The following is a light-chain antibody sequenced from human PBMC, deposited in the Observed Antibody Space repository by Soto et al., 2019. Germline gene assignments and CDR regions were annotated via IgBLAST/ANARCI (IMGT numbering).Light chain of an antibody. CDR1: QSVSSY. CDR3: QQRSNWHP. CDR2: DAS. Sequence: EIVLTQSPATLSLSPGERATLSCRASQSVSSYLAWYQQKPGQAPRLLIYDASNRATGIPARFSGSGSGTDFNLTISSLEPEYFAVYYCQQRSNWHPFGQGTKVEIK. J-gene: IGKJ1*01. V-gene: IGKV3-11*01.